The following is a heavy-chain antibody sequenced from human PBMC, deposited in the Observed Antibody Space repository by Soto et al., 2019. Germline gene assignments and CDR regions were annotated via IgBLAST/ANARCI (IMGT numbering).Heavy chain of an antibody. CDR3: ARRDTSGFLRYFDN. Sequence: QMQLVQPGAEVKKPGSSVKVSCKASGGTISSFINYPINWVRQAPGQGLEWMGGIVPNVGTVNYAQKFQGRVTITADKSTGTAYMELSSLRSEDTALYYCARRDTSGFLRYFDNWGQGTLVTVSS. CDR1: GGTISSFINYP. J-gene: IGHJ4*02. V-gene: IGHV1-69*06. CDR2: IVPNVGTV. D-gene: IGHD3-3*01.